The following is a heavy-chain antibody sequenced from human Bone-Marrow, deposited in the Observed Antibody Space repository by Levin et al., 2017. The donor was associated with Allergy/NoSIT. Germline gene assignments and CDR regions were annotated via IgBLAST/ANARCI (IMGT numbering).Heavy chain of an antibody. Sequence: ASVKVSCKASGYTFTNYLINWVRQAPGQGLEWMGRINTNTGNPTYAQGFTGRFVFSLDTSVSTVFLQINGLEVEDTAVYYCAKAELNYFDYWGQGTLVTVSS. D-gene: IGHD2/OR15-2a*01. CDR3: AKAELNYFDY. CDR1: GYTFTNYL. J-gene: IGHJ4*02. CDR2: INTNTGNP. V-gene: IGHV7-4-1*02.